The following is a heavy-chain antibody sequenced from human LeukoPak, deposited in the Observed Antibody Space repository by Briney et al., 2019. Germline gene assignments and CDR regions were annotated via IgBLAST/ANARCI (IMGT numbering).Heavy chain of an antibody. CDR1: GFTFSSSW. J-gene: IGHJ4*02. V-gene: IGHV3-7*01. D-gene: IGHD5-24*01. CDR3: ARSLEMATIRGDFDY. CDR2: IKHDGSEK. Sequence: GGSLRLSCAASGFTFSSSWMHWVCQAPGKGLEWVAKIKHDGSEKNYVDSVKGRFTISRDNAKNSLYLQMNSLRAEDTAVYYCARSLEMATIRGDFDYWGQGTLVTVSS.